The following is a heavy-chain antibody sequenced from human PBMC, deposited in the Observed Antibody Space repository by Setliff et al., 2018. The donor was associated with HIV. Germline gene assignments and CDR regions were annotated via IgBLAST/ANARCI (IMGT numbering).Heavy chain of an antibody. CDR3: ARGRHGLGLDV. CDR2: IYYTGST. Sequence: PSETLSLTCTVSGGSITSYYWSWIRQPPGKGLEWIGYIYYTGSTNYIPSLKSRVTMSVDTSKNQFSLKLNSVTAADTAVYYCARGRHGLGLDVWGQGTLVTVSS. D-gene: IGHD3-10*01. J-gene: IGHJ4*02. CDR1: GGSITSYY. V-gene: IGHV4-59*08.